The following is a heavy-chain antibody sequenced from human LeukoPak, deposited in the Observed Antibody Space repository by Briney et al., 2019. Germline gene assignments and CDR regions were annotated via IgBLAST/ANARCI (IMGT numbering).Heavy chain of an antibody. Sequence: ASVKVSCKASGGTFSSYAISWVRQAPGQGLEWMGGIIPIFGTANYAQKFQGRVTITADESTSTAYMELSSLRSEDTAVYYCATAPPPYCSSTSCYPILVSHLYYYGMDVWGQGTTVTVSS. D-gene: IGHD2-2*01. CDR2: IIPIFGTA. J-gene: IGHJ6*02. V-gene: IGHV1-69*13. CDR1: GGTFSSYA. CDR3: ATAPPPYCSSTSCYPILVSHLYYYGMDV.